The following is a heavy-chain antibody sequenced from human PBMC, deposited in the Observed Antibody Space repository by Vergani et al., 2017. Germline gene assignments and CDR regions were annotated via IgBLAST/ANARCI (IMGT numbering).Heavy chain of an antibody. CDR3: AKDQRPYYYDSSGYYQPWYFDL. J-gene: IGHJ2*01. V-gene: IGHV3-30*18. CDR2: ISYDGSNK. D-gene: IGHD3-22*01. Sequence: QVQLVESGGGVVQPGRSLRLSCAASGFTFSSYGMHWVRQAPGKGLEWVAVISYDGSNKYYADSVKGRFTISRDNSKNTLYLQMNSLRAEDTAVYYCAKDQRPYYYDSSGYYQPWYFDLWGRGTLVTVSS. CDR1: GFTFSSYG.